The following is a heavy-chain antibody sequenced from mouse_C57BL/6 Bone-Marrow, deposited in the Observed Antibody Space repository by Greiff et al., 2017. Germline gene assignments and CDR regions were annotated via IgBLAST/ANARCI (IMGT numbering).Heavy chain of an antibody. CDR3: ARGRITTVVATRYFDV. V-gene: IGHV1-20*01. D-gene: IGHD1-1*01. Sequence: EVQLQESGPELVKPGDSVKISCKASGYSFTGYFMNWVMQSHGKSLEWIGRINPYNGDTFYNQKFKGKATLTVDKSSSTAHMELRSLTSEDSAVYYCARGRITTVVATRYFDVWGTGTTVTVSS. J-gene: IGHJ1*03. CDR2: INPYNGDT. CDR1: GYSFTGYF.